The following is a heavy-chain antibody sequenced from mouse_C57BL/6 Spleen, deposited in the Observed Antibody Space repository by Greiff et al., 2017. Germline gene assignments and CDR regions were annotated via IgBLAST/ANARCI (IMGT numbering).Heavy chain of an antibody. CDR2: INPNNGGT. CDR1: GYTFTDYN. D-gene: IGHD2-3*01. J-gene: IGHJ2*01. Sequence: VQLQQSGPELVKPGASVKISCKASGYTFTDYNMDWVKQSHGKSLEWIGDINPNNGGTIYNQKFKGKATLTVDKSSSTAYMELRSLTSEDTAVYYCARGVYAVFDYWGQGTTLTVSS. V-gene: IGHV1-18*01. CDR3: ARGVYAVFDY.